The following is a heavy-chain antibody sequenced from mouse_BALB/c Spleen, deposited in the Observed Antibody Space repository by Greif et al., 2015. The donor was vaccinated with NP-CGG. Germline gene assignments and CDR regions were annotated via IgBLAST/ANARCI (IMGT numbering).Heavy chain of an antibody. CDR3: AGRTGTEAMDY. CDR1: GYTFTDYY. D-gene: IGHD4-1*01. V-gene: IGHV1-84*02. Sequence: VQLQQSGPELVKPGVSVKISCKASGYTFTDYYINWVNQKPGQGLEWIGWIYPGSGNTKYNEKFKGKATLTVDTSSSTAYMQFSSLTSEDTAVYFCAGRTGTEAMDYWGQGTSVTVSS. J-gene: IGHJ4*01. CDR2: IYPGSGNT.